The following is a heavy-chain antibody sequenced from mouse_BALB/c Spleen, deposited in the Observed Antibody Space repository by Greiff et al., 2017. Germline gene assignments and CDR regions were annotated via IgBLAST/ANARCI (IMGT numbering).Heavy chain of an antibody. CDR3: ARSGLGRGYYFDY. Sequence: EVQLQQSGAELVKPGASVKLSCTASGFNIKDTYMHWVKQRPEQGLEWIGRIDPANGNTKYDPKFQGKATITADTSSNTAYLQLSSLTSEDTAVYYCARSGLGRGYYFDYWGQGTTLTVSS. D-gene: IGHD4-1*01. V-gene: IGHV14-3*02. CDR1: GFNIKDTY. CDR2: IDPANGNT. J-gene: IGHJ2*01.